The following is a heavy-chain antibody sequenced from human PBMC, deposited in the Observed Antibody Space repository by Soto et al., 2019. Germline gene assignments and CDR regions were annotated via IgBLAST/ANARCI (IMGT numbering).Heavy chain of an antibody. CDR2: IYPGDSDT. CDR3: ADSIFYYGMDV. V-gene: IGHV5-51*01. J-gene: IGHJ6*02. Sequence: PGESLKISCKGSGYTFTNYWIGWVRQMPGKGLEWMGIIYPGDSDTKYNPSFQGQVTISADKSITTTYLQWSSLKASDTALYYCADSIFYYGMDVWGQGTTVTVSS. CDR1: GYTFTNYW.